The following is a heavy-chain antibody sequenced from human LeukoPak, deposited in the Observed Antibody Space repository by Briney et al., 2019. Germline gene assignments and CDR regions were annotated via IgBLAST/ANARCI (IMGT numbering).Heavy chain of an antibody. D-gene: IGHD6-13*01. Sequence: PSETLSLTCTVSGGSISTGDYYWSWIRQPPGKGLEWIGYIYYSGSTNYNPSLKSRVTISVDTSKNQFSLKLSSVTAADTAVYYCARGIAAAGTRVFDYWGQGTLVTVSS. J-gene: IGHJ4*02. V-gene: IGHV4-61*08. CDR1: GGSISTGDYY. CDR3: ARGIAAAGTRVFDY. CDR2: IYYSGST.